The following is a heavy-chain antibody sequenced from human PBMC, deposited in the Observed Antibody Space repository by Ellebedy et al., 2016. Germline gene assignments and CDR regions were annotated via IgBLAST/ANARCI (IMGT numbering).Heavy chain of an antibody. CDR3: ARDQATNYWYFDL. D-gene: IGHD1/OR15-1a*01. CDR1: GFTFSNYR. Sequence: GGSLRLXXVASGFTFSNYRVDWVRQAPGKGLEWVSSISSSGSSTYYADSLKGRFTISRDNARNLVSLQMSSLRVDDTAVYYCARDQATNYWYFDLWGRGTLVTVSS. V-gene: IGHV3-21*04. CDR2: ISSSGSST. J-gene: IGHJ2*01.